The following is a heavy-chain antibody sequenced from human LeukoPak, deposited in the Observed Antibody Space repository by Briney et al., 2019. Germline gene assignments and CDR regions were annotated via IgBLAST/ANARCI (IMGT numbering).Heavy chain of an antibody. CDR3: ARVYHYYGSGSYYAY. Sequence: GASVKVSCKASGYTFTSYDINWVRQATGQGLEWMGWMNPNSGNTGYAQKFQGRVTMTRNTSNSTAYMELSSRRSEDTAVYYCARVYHYYGSGSYYAYWGQEPWSPSPQ. CDR1: GYTFTSYD. J-gene: IGHJ4*01. V-gene: IGHV1-8*01. D-gene: IGHD3-10*01. CDR2: MNPNSGNT.